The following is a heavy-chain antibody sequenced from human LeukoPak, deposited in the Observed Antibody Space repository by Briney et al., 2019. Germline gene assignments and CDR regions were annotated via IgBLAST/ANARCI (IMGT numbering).Heavy chain of an antibody. V-gene: IGHV4-39*07. CDR3: ARDTVGATFPGAFDI. CDR1: DGSISSNTYY. Sequence: SETLSLTCTVSDGSISSNTYYWGWIRQPPGKGLEWIESIYYSGSTYYNPSLMSRVTISLDTSKNQFSLKLTSVTAADTAVYFCARDTVGATFPGAFDIWGQGTMVTVSS. D-gene: IGHD1-26*01. CDR2: IYYSGST. J-gene: IGHJ3*02.